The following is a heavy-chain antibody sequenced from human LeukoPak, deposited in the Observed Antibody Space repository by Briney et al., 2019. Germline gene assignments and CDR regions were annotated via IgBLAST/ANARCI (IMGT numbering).Heavy chain of an antibody. D-gene: IGHD2-15*01. CDR2: INPSGGST. CDR1: GFTFTSHD. V-gene: IGHV1-46*01. J-gene: IGHJ4*02. CDR3: ARESGGTAGPDY. Sequence: ASVKVSCKASGFTFTSHDYNWVRQATGQGLEWMGIINPSGGSTSYAQKFQGRVTMTRDTSTSTVYMELSSLRSEDTAVYYCARESGGTAGPDYWGQGTLVTVSS.